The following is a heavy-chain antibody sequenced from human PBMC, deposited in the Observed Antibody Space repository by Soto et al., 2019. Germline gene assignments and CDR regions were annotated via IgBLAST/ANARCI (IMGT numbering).Heavy chain of an antibody. CDR1: GYTFTNYY. CDR2: IHYSGATP. V-gene: IGHV1-46*01. J-gene: IGHJ4*02. Sequence: ASVKVSCKASGYTFTNYYMHWVRQAPGQGLEWMGVIHYSGATPTYAQKFQGRVTMARDTSTSTVYVELSSLTSEDTAVYYCARGGQDLATIGSFAYWGQGTLVTVSS. CDR3: ARGGQDLATIGSFAY. D-gene: IGHD3-16*01.